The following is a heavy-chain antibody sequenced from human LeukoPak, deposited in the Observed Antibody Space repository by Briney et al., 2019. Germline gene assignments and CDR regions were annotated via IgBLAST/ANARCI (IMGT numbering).Heavy chain of an antibody. Sequence: GGSLRLSCAASGFTFSSYEMNWVRQAPGKGLEWVSYISSSGSTIYYADSVKGRFTISRDNAKNSLYLQMNSLRAEDTAVYYCAELGITMIGGVWGKGTTATISS. CDR1: GFTFSSYE. J-gene: IGHJ6*04. CDR2: ISSSGSTI. CDR3: AELGITMIGGV. V-gene: IGHV3-48*03. D-gene: IGHD3-10*02.